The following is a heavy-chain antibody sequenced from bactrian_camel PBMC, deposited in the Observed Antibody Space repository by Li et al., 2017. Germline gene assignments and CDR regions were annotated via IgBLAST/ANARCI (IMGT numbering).Heavy chain of an antibody. CDR2: MDSAEWT. CDR3: GESCDEANAKTDA. V-gene: IGHV3S55*01. Sequence: HVQLVESGGGSVQAGGSLRLSCQASGNTYSRYCVGWFRQAPGKKREAVATMDSAEWTWCADFVKGRFTISRDNAKNTLYLQMNSLNPYFALGSRVGESCDEANAKTDAWGPGTQVTVS. CDR1: GNTYSRYC. J-gene: IGHJ6*01. D-gene: IGHD1*01.